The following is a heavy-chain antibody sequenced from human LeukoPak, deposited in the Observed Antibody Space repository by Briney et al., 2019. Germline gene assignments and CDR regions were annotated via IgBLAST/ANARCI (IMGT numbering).Heavy chain of an antibody. V-gene: IGHV3-11*05. CDR1: GFSFSDYY. CDR2: ISSSGSST. D-gene: IGHD6-19*01. CDR3: ATEPRDKYTSGWSYFDY. J-gene: IGHJ4*02. Sequence: GGSLRLSCTASGFSFSDYYMSWIRQAPGKGLEWISYISSSGSSTNYADSVKGRFIISRDNAKNSLYLQMSSLRAEDTAVYYCATEPRDKYTSGWSYFDYWGQGTLVTVSS.